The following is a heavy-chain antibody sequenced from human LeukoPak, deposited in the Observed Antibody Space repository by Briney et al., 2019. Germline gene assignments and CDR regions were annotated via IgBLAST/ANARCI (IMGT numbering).Heavy chain of an antibody. CDR3: ALLTVASDFDY. CDR2: IHSSGTVK. Sequence: PGGSLGLSCVVSRFPFSIYEMNWVRQAPGKGLEWVSNIHSSGTVKYYSDSVKGRFSISRDNAKSSLYLQMNSLRVEDTAVYYCALLTVASDFDYWGRGALVTVSS. V-gene: IGHV3-48*03. CDR1: RFPFSIYE. D-gene: IGHD5-12*01. J-gene: IGHJ4*02.